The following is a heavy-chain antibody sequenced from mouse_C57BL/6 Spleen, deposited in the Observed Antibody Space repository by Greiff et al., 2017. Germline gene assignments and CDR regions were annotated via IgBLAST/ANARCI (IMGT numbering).Heavy chain of an antibody. J-gene: IGHJ1*03. CDR2: IYPGSGGT. CDR3: GRSGNDWYFDY. CDR1: GYTFTSYW. D-gene: IGHD1-3*01. Sequence: QVQLQQPGAELVKPGASVKMSCKASGYTFTSYWITWVKQRPGQGLEWIGAIYPGSGGTNYNEKFKSKATLTVDTSSSTAYMQRSSLTSEDAAVYYGGRSGNDWYFDYWGTGTTLTVSS. V-gene: IGHV1-55*01.